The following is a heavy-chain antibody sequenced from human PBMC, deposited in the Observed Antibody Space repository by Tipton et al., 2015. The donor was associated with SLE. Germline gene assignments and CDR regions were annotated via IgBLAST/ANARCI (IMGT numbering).Heavy chain of an antibody. CDR2: IHHSGIT. Sequence: TLSLTCNVSGYSIRNGYYWGWIRQAPGKGLEWTGTIHHSGITYYNPSIKSRVTISVDTSKNQFSLKLRSVTAADTAVYYCASEYSGYDYRTFDHWGQGTLVTVSS. D-gene: IGHD5-12*01. CDR1: GYSIRNGYY. V-gene: IGHV4-38-2*02. J-gene: IGHJ4*02. CDR3: ASEYSGYDYRTFDH.